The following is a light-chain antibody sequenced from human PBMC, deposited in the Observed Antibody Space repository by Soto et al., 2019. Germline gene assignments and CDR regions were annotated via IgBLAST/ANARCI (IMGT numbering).Light chain of an antibody. V-gene: IGKV3-20*01. CDR3: QQYGSPIT. Sequence: EIVLTQSPGTLSLSPGERATLSCRASQSVSSSYLAWYQQKPGQAPRLLIDGASSRATGIQDRFNGSGSGTDFTLTSSRLEHEDFAVYYCQQYGSPITFGQGTRLEI. CDR1: QSVSSSY. J-gene: IGKJ5*01. CDR2: GAS.